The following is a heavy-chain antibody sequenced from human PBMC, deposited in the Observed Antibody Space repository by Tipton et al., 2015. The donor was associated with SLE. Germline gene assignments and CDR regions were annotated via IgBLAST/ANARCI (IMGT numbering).Heavy chain of an antibody. CDR2: INPNSGGT. CDR1: GYTFTGYY. J-gene: IGHJ3*02. Sequence: QSGPEVKKPGASVKVSCKASGYTFTGYYMHWVRQAPGQGLEWMGWINPNSGGTNYAQQFQGRVTMTRDTSISTAYMELSRLRSDDTAVYYCARNQWLVRPLDIWGQGTMVTVSS. CDR3: ARNQWLVRPLDI. V-gene: IGHV1-2*02. D-gene: IGHD6-19*01.